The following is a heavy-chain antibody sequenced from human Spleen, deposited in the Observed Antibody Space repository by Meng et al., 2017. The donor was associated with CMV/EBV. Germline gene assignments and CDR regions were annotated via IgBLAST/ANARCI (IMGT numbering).Heavy chain of an antibody. D-gene: IGHD4-11*01. J-gene: IGHJ5*02. CDR3: ASLNPHDYSNENWFDP. CDR1: GYTFTGYY. CDR2: IIPIFGTA. V-gene: IGHV1-69*05. Sequence: SVKVSCKASGYTFTGYYMHWVRQAPGQGLEWMGGIIPIFGTANYAQKFQGRVTITTDESTSTAYMELSSLRSEDTAVYYCASLNPHDYSNENWFDPWGQGTLVTVSS.